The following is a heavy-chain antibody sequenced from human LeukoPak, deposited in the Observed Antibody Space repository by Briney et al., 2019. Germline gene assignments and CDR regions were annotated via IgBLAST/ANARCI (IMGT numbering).Heavy chain of an antibody. J-gene: IGHJ4*02. D-gene: IGHD5-18*01. CDR1: GFTLSSYA. V-gene: IGHV3-23*01. CDR2: ISGSGGST. CDR3: AKDGGYSYGPHLDY. Sequence: PGGSLRLSCAASGFTLSSYAMSWVRQAPGKGLEWVSAISGSGGSTYYADSVKGRFTISRDNSKNTLYLQMNSLRAEDTAVYYCAKDGGYSYGPHLDYWGQGTLVTVSS.